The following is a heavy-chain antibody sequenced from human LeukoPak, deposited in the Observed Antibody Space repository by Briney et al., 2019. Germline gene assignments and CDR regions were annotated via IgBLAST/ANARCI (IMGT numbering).Heavy chain of an antibody. CDR2: IFHTGHS. Sequence: SETLSLTCTVSGGSISTFYWSWLRQPPGKGLEWIGYIFHTGHSNHNPSLKGRVTISVDTSKNQFSLSLNSVTAADTAMYYCARHPFSDGFDLWGQGTMVTVSS. CDR3: ARHPFSDGFDL. V-gene: IGHV4-59*08. J-gene: IGHJ3*01. CDR1: GGSISTFY.